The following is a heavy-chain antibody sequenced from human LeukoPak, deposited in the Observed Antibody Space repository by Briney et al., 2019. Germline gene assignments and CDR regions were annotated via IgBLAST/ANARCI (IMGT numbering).Heavy chain of an antibody. Sequence: SETLSLTCTVSGGSISSYYWSWIRQSPEVGLEWIGYIYFSGSTNYNPSLKSRVTISVDTSKNQFSLKLDSVTAADTAVYFCARSYYDVWSGYNHPYYFDYWGQGALVTVSS. D-gene: IGHD3-3*01. J-gene: IGHJ4*02. CDR3: ARSYYDVWSGYNHPYYFDY. V-gene: IGHV4-59*01. CDR1: GGSISSYY. CDR2: IYFSGST.